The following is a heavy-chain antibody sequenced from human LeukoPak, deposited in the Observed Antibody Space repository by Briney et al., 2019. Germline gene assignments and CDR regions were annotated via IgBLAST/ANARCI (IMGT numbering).Heavy chain of an antibody. CDR3: ARHSKKYSSSSTGFDP. Sequence: GESLKISCKGSGYSFTSYWIGWVRQMPGKGLEWMGIIYPGDSDTRYSPSFQGQVTISADKSTSTAYLQWSSLKASDTAMYYCARHSKKYSSSSTGFDPWGQGTLVTVSS. CDR2: IYPGDSDT. J-gene: IGHJ5*02. V-gene: IGHV5-51*01. CDR1: GYSFTSYW. D-gene: IGHD6-13*01.